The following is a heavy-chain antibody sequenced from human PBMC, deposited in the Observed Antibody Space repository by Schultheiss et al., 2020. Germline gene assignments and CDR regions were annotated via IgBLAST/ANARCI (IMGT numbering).Heavy chain of an antibody. Sequence: GGSLRLSCAASGFTFSSYAMHWVRQAPGKGLEWVAVIWYDGSNKYYADSVKGRFTISRDNSKNTLYLQMNSLRAEDTAVYYCARDGGYSSSWYYFDYWGQGTLVTVSS. CDR1: GFTFSSYA. V-gene: IGHV3-30*04. D-gene: IGHD6-13*01. CDR2: IWYDGSNK. CDR3: ARDGGYSSSWYYFDY. J-gene: IGHJ4*02.